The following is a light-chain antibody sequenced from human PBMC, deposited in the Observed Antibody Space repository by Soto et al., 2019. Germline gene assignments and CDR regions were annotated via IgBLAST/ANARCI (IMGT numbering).Light chain of an antibody. J-gene: IGKJ3*01. CDR1: QGISSW. Sequence: DIHMTQSPSSVSASVGDRVTITCRASQGISSWLAWYQQKPGKAPKLLIYTVSSLQSGVPSRFSGSGSGTAFTLTISSLQPEDFATYSCQKYSSVPVFGPGTKVEIK. CDR3: QKYSSVPV. V-gene: IGKV1-12*01. CDR2: TVS.